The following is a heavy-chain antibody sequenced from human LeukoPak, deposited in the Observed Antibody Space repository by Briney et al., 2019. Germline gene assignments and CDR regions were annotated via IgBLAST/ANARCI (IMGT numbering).Heavy chain of an antibody. CDR2: IYSGGNT. CDR3: ARSWDARLNFDY. CDR1: GFTINNNY. Sequence: GGSLRLSCAASGFTINNNYMNWVRQAPGKGLEWVSVIYSGGNTYYADSVKGRFTISRDNSKNTLYLQMNSLRAEDTATYYCARSWDARLNFDYWGQGTLVTVSS. V-gene: IGHV3-66*02. D-gene: IGHD1-26*01. J-gene: IGHJ4*02.